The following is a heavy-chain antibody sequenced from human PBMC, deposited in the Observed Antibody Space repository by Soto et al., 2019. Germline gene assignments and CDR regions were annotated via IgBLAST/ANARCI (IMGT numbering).Heavy chain of an antibody. J-gene: IGHJ1*01. CDR3: AKDHYYDSSGYHGYFQH. CDR2: ISGSGGST. Sequence: EVQLLESGGGLVQPGGSLRLSCAASGFTFSSYAMSWVRQAPGKGLEWVSAISGSGGSTYYADSVKGRFTISRDNSKNPLYLQMNSLRAADTAVYYCAKDHYYDSSGYHGYFQHWGQGTLVTVSS. CDR1: GFTFSSYA. V-gene: IGHV3-23*01. D-gene: IGHD3-22*01.